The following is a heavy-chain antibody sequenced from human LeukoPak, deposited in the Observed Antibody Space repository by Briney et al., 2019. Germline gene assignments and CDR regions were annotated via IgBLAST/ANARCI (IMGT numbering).Heavy chain of an antibody. CDR2: ISAYNGNT. V-gene: IGHV1-18*01. D-gene: IGHD3-10*01. CDR1: GYTFTSYG. CDR3: ARDFRNWGSGSYYTSGY. J-gene: IGHJ4*02. Sequence: ASVKVSCKASGYTFTSYGIIWVRQAPGQGLEWMGWISAYNGNTNHARKLQGRVTMTTDTSTSTAYMELRSLRSDDTAVYYCARDFRNWGSGSYYTSGYWGQGTLVTVSS.